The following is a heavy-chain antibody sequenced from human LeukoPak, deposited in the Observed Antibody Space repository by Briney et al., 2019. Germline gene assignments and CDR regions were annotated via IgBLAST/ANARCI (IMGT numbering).Heavy chain of an antibody. CDR3: ARRLVRGVIIIEFDC. J-gene: IGHJ4*02. Sequence: SETLSLTCTVSGGSISSDNSYWGWIRQPPGKGLEWIGTIYYSGITYYNPSLKSRVTISVDTSKNQFSLKLSSVTAADTAVYYCARRLVRGVIIIEFDCWGQGTLVTVTS. V-gene: IGHV4-39*01. CDR2: IYYSGIT. D-gene: IGHD3-10*01. CDR1: GGSISSDNSY.